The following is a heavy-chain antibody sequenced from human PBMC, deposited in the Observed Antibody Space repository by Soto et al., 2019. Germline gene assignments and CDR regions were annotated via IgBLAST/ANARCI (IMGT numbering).Heavy chain of an antibody. CDR2: IYYSGST. J-gene: IGHJ6*02. CDR3: AREVIGAAEHYYYYYGMDV. D-gene: IGHD6-25*01. Sequence: QVQLQESGPGLVKPSETLSLTCTVSGGSISSYYWSWIRQPPGKGLEWIGYIYYSGSTNYNPSLKSRVTISVDTSKNQFSLKLSSVTAADTAVYYCAREVIGAAEHYYYYYGMDVWGQGTTVTVSS. CDR1: GGSISSYY. V-gene: IGHV4-59*01.